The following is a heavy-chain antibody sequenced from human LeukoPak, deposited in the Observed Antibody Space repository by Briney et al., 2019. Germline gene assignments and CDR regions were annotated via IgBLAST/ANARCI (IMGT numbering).Heavy chain of an antibody. D-gene: IGHD3-10*01. Sequence: SETLSLTCTVSGGSISSGDYYWSWIRQPPGKGLEWIGYIYYSGSTYYNPSLKSRVTISVDTSKNQFSLKLTSVTAADTAVYFCVRELISSRAAFDTWGQGTVVTVSS. CDR3: VRELISSRAAFDT. CDR1: GGSISSGDYY. CDR2: IYYSGST. J-gene: IGHJ3*02. V-gene: IGHV4-30-4*08.